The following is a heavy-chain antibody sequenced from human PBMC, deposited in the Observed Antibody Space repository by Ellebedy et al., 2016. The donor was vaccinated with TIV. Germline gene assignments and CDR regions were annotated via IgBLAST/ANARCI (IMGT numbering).Heavy chain of an antibody. Sequence: GESLKISCAASGFTFNSYAMSWVRQAPGKGLEWVSGIVGGGGGISYADSVKGRFTISRDNSKRTVDLEVKSLRPDDTAVYYCAKDRISGDGYWVFDQWGQGTLVTVSS. CDR3: AKDRISGDGYWVFDQ. CDR1: GFTFNSYA. V-gene: IGHV3-23*01. J-gene: IGHJ4*02. D-gene: IGHD5-18*01. CDR2: IVGGGGGI.